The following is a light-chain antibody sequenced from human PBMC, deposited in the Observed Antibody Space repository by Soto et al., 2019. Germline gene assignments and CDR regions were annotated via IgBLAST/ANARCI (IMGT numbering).Light chain of an antibody. CDR1: SSDVGGYNY. J-gene: IGLJ1*01. CDR3: ISYRSSSTPYV. V-gene: IGLV2-14*01. Sequence: QSVLTQPASVSGSPGQSITISCTGTSSDVGGYNYVSWYQEHPGKAPKLIIYDVSNRPSGVSNRFSGSKSGNTASLTISGLHAEDEADYYCISYRSSSTPYVFGTGTKLTVL. CDR2: DVS.